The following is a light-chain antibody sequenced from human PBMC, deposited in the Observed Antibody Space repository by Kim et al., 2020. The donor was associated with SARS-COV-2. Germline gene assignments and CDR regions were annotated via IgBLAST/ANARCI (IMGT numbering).Light chain of an antibody. Sequence: SYELTQPASVSLAPGKTATLPCGGDNIESMSAHWYQQKPGQAPVLVIYFDGDRPSGIPDRFSGSNSENTASLTIGSVEAGDEAVYYCQVWDKTGDQPVFGGGTQLTVL. CDR1: NIESMS. CDR3: QVWDKTGDQPV. J-gene: IGLJ3*02. V-gene: IGLV3-21*04. CDR2: FDG.